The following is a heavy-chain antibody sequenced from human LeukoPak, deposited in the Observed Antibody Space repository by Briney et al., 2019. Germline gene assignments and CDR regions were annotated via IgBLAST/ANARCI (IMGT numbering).Heavy chain of an antibody. CDR1: GFTFSNYW. CDR2: INSDGINT. CDR3: ARGDSGYDYDY. Sequence: GGSLRLSCAASGFTFSNYWMHWVRQAPGKGLVWVSRINSDGINTSYADSVKGRFTISRDNAKNSLYLQMNSLRAEDTAVYYCARGDSGYDYDYWGQGTLVTVSS. D-gene: IGHD5-12*01. V-gene: IGHV3-74*01. J-gene: IGHJ4*02.